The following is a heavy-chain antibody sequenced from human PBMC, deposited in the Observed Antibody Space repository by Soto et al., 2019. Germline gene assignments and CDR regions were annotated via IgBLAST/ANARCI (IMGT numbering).Heavy chain of an antibody. CDR2: IYRTGST. CDR3: AKNQWELLN. V-gene: IGHV4-4*02. CDR1: GGSFTSNNW. D-gene: IGHD1-26*01. J-gene: IGHJ4*02. Sequence: SETLSLTCAVSGGSFTSNNWWTWVRQPPGQGLEWIGEIYRTGSTNYNPSLKSRVTISLDKSENQFSLKVTSLTAADTAVYYCAKNQWELLNWGQGTLVTVSS.